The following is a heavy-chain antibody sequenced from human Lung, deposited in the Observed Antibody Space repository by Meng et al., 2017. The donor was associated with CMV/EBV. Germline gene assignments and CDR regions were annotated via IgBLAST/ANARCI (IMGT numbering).Heavy chain of an antibody. CDR3: ARDEGATPFDY. CDR2: INPYSGST. Sequence: RASAYNFTSYGITCVRQAPGQGLEWMGWINPYSGSTNYAQNLQGTVTMTTDTSTSTAYMELRSLRSDDTAVYYCARDEGATPFDYWGQGTLVTVSS. D-gene: IGHD1-26*01. V-gene: IGHV1-18*01. CDR1: AYNFTSYG. J-gene: IGHJ4*02.